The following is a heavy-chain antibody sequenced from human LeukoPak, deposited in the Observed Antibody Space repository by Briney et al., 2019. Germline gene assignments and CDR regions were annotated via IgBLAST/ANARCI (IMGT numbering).Heavy chain of an antibody. CDR1: GFTFSSYG. Sequence: GGSLRLSCAASGFTFSSYGMRWVRQAPGKGLEWVAVISYDGSNKYYADSVKGRFTISRDHSKNTLYLQMNSLRAEDTAVYYCAKLPRYGDYPYFDYWGQGTLVTVSS. CDR3: AKLPRYGDYPYFDY. V-gene: IGHV3-30*18. J-gene: IGHJ4*02. CDR2: ISYDGSNK. D-gene: IGHD4-17*01.